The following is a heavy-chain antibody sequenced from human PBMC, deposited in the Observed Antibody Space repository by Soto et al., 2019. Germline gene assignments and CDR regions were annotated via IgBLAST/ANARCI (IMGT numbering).Heavy chain of an antibody. D-gene: IGHD3-22*01. CDR1: GFTFNTYW. Sequence: RGSLRLSCAASGFTFNTYWMSWVRQAPGKGLEWVANIKPDGSEKWYVDSVKGRFTISRDNAKNSLYLQMNSLRAEDTAVYFCARGDYYDTSGPFWDVFDIPTQGTIDIVSS. CDR3: ARGDYYDTSGPFWDVFDI. V-gene: IGHV3-7*04. J-gene: IGHJ3*02. CDR2: IKPDGSEK.